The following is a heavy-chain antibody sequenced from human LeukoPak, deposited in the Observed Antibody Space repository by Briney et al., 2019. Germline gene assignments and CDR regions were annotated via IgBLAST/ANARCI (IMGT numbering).Heavy chain of an antibody. CDR3: ASSGVVSTNYYVMDV. CDR2: IIPIFGTT. Sequence: SVTVSCKASGGIFSSYAISWVRQAPGQGLEWMGGIIPIFGTTNYAQKFQGRVTITADESASTVYMELSSLRSEDTATYYCASSGVVSTNYYVMDVWGQGTTVTVSS. D-gene: IGHD3-3*01. V-gene: IGHV1-69*13. CDR1: GGIFSSYA. J-gene: IGHJ6*02.